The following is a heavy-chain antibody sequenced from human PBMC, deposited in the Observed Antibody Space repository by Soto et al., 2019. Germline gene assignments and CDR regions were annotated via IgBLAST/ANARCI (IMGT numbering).Heavy chain of an antibody. V-gene: IGHV3-73*01. CDR1: GFTFSGSA. CDR2: IRDKANSYAT. D-gene: IGHD2-21*02. J-gene: IGHJ4*02. CDR3: TGLYCGGDWDFES. Sequence: GGSLRLSCAASGFTFSGSAMHWVRQASGKGLEWVGRIRDKANSYATAYTASVKGRCTISRDDSKNTAYLQMNSLKTDDTAVYYSTGLYCGGDWDFESWGQGTLVTVSS.